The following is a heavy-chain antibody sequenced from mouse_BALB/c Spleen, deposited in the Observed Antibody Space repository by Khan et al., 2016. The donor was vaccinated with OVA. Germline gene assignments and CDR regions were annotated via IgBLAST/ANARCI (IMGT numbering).Heavy chain of an antibody. D-gene: IGHD2-3*01. CDR3: ARPAYDGYSDC. V-gene: IGHV1S137*01. Sequence: QVQLQQSGPELVRPGVSVKISCKGSGYTFTDYAMYWVKQSHAKSLEWIGLISTYSGNTNYNQKFWGKATMTVDKSSSTAYMELARLTSEDSAIYYCARPAYDGYSDCWGQGTTLTVSS. CDR1: GYTFTDYA. J-gene: IGHJ2*01. CDR2: ISTYSGNT.